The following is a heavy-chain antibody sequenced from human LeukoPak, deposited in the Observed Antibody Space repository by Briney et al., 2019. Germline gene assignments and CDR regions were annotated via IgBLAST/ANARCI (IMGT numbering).Heavy chain of an antibody. CDR3: ARGDPSIAVAGPIYYYYGMDV. CDR1: GGTFSSYA. V-gene: IGHV1-69*05. CDR2: IIPIFGTA. J-gene: IGHJ6*02. D-gene: IGHD6-19*01. Sequence: GASMKVSCKASGGTFSSYAISWVRQAPGQGLEWMGGIIPIFGTANYAQTFQGRVTITTDESTSTAYMELSSLRSEDTAVYYCARGDPSIAVAGPIYYYYGMDVWGQGTTVTVSS.